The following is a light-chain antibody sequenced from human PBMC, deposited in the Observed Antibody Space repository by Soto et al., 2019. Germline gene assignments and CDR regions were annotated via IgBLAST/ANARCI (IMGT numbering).Light chain of an antibody. V-gene: IGLV2-14*01. CDR2: EVS. CDR1: SXDVGAYNS. Sequence: QSVLTQPDSVSGSPGQSITISCTGTSXDVGAYNSVSWYQQHPGKAPQLMIYEVSNRPSGVSNRFSGSKSGNTASLTISGLQAEDEADYYCSSYTSSSTLVFGTGTKVSLL. J-gene: IGLJ1*01. CDR3: SSYTSSSTLV.